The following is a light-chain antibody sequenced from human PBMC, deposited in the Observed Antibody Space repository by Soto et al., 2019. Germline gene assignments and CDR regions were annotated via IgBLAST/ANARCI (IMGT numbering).Light chain of an antibody. J-gene: IGKJ5*01. CDR2: GAS. Sequence: EIGLTQPPGTLSLSPGERTTISXRASQSVNSRLAWYQHKPGQAPRXXISGASSRATGIPDRFSGSGSATDFTLTISRLEPEDFALYYCQHYGRSPITFGQGTRLEIK. CDR1: QSVNSR. V-gene: IGKV3-20*01. CDR3: QHYGRSPIT.